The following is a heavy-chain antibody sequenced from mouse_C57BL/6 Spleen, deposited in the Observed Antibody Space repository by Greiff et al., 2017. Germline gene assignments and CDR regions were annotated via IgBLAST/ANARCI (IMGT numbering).Heavy chain of an antibody. D-gene: IGHD1-1*01. CDR2: LYPGDGDT. Sequence: VMLVESGPELVKPGASVKISCKASGYAFSSSWMNWVKQRPGKGLEWIGRLYPGDGDTNYNGKFKGKATLTADKSSSTAYRQLSSLTSEDSAVYFCARGGYNGSKDFDYWGQGTTLTVSS. CDR1: GYAFSSSW. CDR3: ARGGYNGSKDFDY. J-gene: IGHJ2*01. V-gene: IGHV1-82*01.